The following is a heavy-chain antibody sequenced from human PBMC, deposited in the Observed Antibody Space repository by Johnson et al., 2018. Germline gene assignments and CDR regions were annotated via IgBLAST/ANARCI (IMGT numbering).Heavy chain of an antibody. CDR3: ARDRIPDYGDYRDAFDV. Sequence: QVQLVQSGGGVVQPGTSLRVSCAASGFSFSSYGIHWVRQAPGKGLERVAAIWYDGSNTNYADSVKGRFTISRDNAKNKMFLQMKSLRAQDTAVYYCARDRIPDYGDYRDAFDVWGQGTMVTVSS. D-gene: IGHD4-17*01. CDR2: IWYDGSNT. V-gene: IGHV3-33*01. J-gene: IGHJ3*01. CDR1: GFSFSSYG.